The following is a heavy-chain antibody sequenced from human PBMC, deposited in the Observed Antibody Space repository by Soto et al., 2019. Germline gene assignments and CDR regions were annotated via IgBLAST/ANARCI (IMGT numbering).Heavy chain of an antibody. CDR2: ISYDGSNK. D-gene: IGHD2-15*01. CDR1: GFTFSSYG. CDR3: ATTYCSCGRCYPLPDY. V-gene: IGHV3-30*03. J-gene: IGHJ4*02. Sequence: QVQLVESGGGVVQPGRSLRLSCAASGFTFSSYGMHWVRQAPGKGLEWVAGISYDGSNKYYADSVKGRFTISRDNSKNMLYLQMNSLRAEDTAVYYCATTYCSCGRCYPLPDYWGQGTLVTVSS.